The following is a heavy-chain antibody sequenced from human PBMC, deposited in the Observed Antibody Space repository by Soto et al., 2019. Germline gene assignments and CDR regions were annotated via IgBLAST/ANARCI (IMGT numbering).Heavy chain of an antibody. Sequence: QVQLVESGGGVVQPGRSLRLSCAASGFTFSSYAMHWVRQAPGKGLEWVAVISYDGSNKYYADSVKGRFTISRDNSKNTLYLQMNSLRAEDTAVYYCARDPPYGSGSYYRDRDEYWGQGTLVTVSS. CDR3: ARDPPYGSGSYYRDRDEY. D-gene: IGHD3-10*01. J-gene: IGHJ4*02. CDR2: ISYDGSNK. CDR1: GFTFSSYA. V-gene: IGHV3-30-3*01.